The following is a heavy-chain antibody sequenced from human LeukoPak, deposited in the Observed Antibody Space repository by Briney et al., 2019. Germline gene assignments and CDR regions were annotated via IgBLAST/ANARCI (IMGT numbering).Heavy chain of an antibody. J-gene: IGHJ4*02. Sequence: SETLSLTCTVSGGSISSHYWSWIRQPPGKGLEWIGYIYYSGSSNYNPSLKSRVTISVDTSKNQFSLKLSSVTAADTAAYYCASGSHFQPTDYRGQGTLVTVSS. CDR1: GGSISSHY. CDR3: ASGSHFQPTDY. V-gene: IGHV4-59*11. D-gene: IGHD1-14*01. CDR2: IYYSGSS.